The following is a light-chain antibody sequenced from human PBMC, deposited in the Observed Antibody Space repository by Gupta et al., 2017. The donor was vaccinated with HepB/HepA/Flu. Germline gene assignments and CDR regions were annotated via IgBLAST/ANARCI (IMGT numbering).Light chain of an antibody. CDR1: SSDVSGYNY. Sequence: QSALTQPASVSGSPGQSITIPCTGTSSDVSGYNYVSWHQQHPGKAPKLMIYDVSNRPSGVSNRFSGSKSGNTASLTISGLQAEDEADYYCSSYTSSSTVVFGGGTKLTVL. CDR3: SSYTSSSTVV. V-gene: IGLV2-14*01. J-gene: IGLJ2*01. CDR2: DVS.